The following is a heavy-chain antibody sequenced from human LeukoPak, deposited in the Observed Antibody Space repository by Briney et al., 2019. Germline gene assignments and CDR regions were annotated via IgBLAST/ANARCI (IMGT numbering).Heavy chain of an antibody. D-gene: IGHD6-19*01. J-gene: IGHJ4*02. Sequence: PSETLSLTCTVSGGSISSYYWSWIRQPPGKGLEWIGEINHSGSTNYNPSLKSRVTISVDTSKNQFSLKLSSVTAADTAVYYCARGRFRSGWYLVWGQGTLVTVSS. CDR2: INHSGST. V-gene: IGHV4-34*01. CDR3: ARGRFRSGWYLV. CDR1: GGSISSYY.